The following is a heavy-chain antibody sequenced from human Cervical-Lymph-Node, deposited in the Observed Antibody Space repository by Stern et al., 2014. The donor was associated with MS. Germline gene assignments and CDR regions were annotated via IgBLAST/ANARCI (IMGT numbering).Heavy chain of an antibody. D-gene: IGHD4-23*01. CDR1: GFTFSSSG. V-gene: IGHV3-33*01. Sequence: VQLVESGGGVVQPGRSLRLSCAASGFTFSSSGMHWVRQAPGKGLEWLALIWHDGSNRYYADSVKGRFTISRDNSKNTLYLQMNSLRAEDTAVYYCAREGGNTAEYFQHWGQGTLVTVSS. J-gene: IGHJ1*01. CDR2: IWHDGSNR. CDR3: AREGGNTAEYFQH.